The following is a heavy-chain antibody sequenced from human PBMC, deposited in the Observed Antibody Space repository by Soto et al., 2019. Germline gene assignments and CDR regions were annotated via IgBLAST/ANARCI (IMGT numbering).Heavy chain of an antibody. CDR2: ISSSGSTI. CDR3: ASPVVTATPDAFDI. D-gene: IGHD2-15*01. V-gene: IGHV3-11*01. CDR1: GFTFSDYY. J-gene: IGHJ3*02. Sequence: GGSLRLSCAASGFTFSDYYMSWIRQAPGKGLEWVSYISSSGSTIYYADSVKGRFTISRDNAKNSLYLQMNSLRAEDTAVYYCASPVVTATPDAFDIWGQGTMVTVSS.